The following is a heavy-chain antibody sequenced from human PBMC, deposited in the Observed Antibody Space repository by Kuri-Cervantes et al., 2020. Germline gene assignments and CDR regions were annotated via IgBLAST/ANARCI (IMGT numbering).Heavy chain of an antibody. V-gene: IGHV4-38-2*01. CDR1: GYSISSGYY. CDR2: IYYSGST. D-gene: IGHD6-19*01. J-gene: IGHJ4*02. CDR3: ARRVAGSSAAQ. Sequence: SQTLSLTCAVSGYSISSGYYWGWIRQPPGKGLEWIGNIYYSGSTYYNPSLKSRVTISVDTSKNQFSLTVNSVTAADTALYYCARRVAGSSAAQWGQGTLVTVSS.